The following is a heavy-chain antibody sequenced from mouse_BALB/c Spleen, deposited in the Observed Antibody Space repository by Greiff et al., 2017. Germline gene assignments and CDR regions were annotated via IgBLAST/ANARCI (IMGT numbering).Heavy chain of an antibody. D-gene: IGHD4-1*01. V-gene: IGHV5-4*02. CDR1: GFTFSDYY. J-gene: IGHJ2*01. CDR3: AREGGELGRFDY. Sequence: EVMLVESGGGLVKPGGSLKLSCAASGFTFSDYYMYWVRQTPEKRLEWVATISDGGSYTYYPDSVKGRFTISRDNAKNNLYLQMSSLKSEDTAMYYCAREGGELGRFDYWGQGTTLTVSS. CDR2: ISDGGSYT.